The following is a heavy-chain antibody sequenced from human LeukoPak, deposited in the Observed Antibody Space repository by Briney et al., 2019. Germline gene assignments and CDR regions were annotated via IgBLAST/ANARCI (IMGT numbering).Heavy chain of an antibody. Sequence: ASVKVSCKASGYTFTSYGISWVRQAPGQGHEWMGWISAYNGNTNYAQKLQGRVTMTTDTSTSTAYMELRSLRSDDTAVYYCARVRSGQLVYYFDYWGQGTLVTVSS. J-gene: IGHJ4*02. CDR3: ARVRSGQLVYYFDY. CDR1: GYTFTSYG. V-gene: IGHV1-18*01. CDR2: ISAYNGNT. D-gene: IGHD6-6*01.